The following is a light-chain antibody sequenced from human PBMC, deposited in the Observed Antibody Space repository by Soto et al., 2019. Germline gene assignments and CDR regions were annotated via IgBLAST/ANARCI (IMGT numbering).Light chain of an antibody. J-gene: IGKJ1*01. CDR3: HQYSNWPPWT. Sequence: EIVMTQSPATLSVSPGQRATLSCRASQSLSGNLAWYQQKPGQAPRLLIYRASTRATGVPARFSASGYGTEFTLTISSLQSEDSAVYCCHQYSNWPPWTFGPGTKVDIK. CDR2: RAS. CDR1: QSLSGN. V-gene: IGKV3-15*01.